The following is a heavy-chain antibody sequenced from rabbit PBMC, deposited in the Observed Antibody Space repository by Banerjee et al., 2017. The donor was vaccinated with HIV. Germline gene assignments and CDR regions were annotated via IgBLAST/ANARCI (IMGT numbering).Heavy chain of an antibody. D-gene: IGHD5-1*01. CDR3: ARSIGVATDNL. CDR2: INTSSGNT. Sequence: QEQLKETGGGLGQPGGSLTLSCKASGFDFSNYYMSWVRQAPGKGLEWIAYINTSSGNTVYASWAKGRFTISKTSSTTVTLQMTSLTAADTATYFCARSIGVATDNLWGQGTLSPS. CDR1: GFDFSNYYM. J-gene: IGHJ4*01. V-gene: IGHV1S45*01.